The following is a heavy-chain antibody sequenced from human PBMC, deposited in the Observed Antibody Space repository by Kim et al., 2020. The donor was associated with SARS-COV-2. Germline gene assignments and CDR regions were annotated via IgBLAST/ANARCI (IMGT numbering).Heavy chain of an antibody. V-gene: IGHV3-15*01. J-gene: IGHJ4*02. D-gene: IGHD2-2*01. CDR3: TTDIVVVPAAMYY. CDR1: GFTFSNAW. Sequence: GGSLRLSCAASGFTFSNAWMSWVRQAPGKGLEWVGRIKSKTDGGTTDYAAPVKGRFTISRDDSKNTLYLQMNSLKTEDTAVYYCTTDIVVVPAAMYYWGQGTLVTVSS. CDR2: IKSKTDGGTT.